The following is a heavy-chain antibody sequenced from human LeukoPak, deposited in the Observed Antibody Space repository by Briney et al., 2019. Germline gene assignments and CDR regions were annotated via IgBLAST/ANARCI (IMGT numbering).Heavy chain of an antibody. CDR1: GGSISSYY. CDR2: IYYSGST. V-gene: IGHV4-59*01. CDR3: ARGRGYSGYDSRLDAFDI. Sequence: SETLSLTCTVSGGSISSYYWSWIRQPPGKGLEWIGYIYYSGSTNYNPFLKSRVTISVDTSKNQFSLKLSSVTAADTAVYYCARGRGYSGYDSRLDAFDIWGQGTMVTVSS. J-gene: IGHJ3*02. D-gene: IGHD5-12*01.